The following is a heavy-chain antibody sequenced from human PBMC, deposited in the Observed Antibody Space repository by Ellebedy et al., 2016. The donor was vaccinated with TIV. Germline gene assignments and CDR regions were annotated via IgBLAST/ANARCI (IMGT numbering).Heavy chain of an antibody. CDR2: IFYSGNT. Sequence: SETLSLXCTVSGGSVSSGGYYWSWIRQPPGEGLEWIGYIFYSGNTNYNPSLKSRVTISVDTSKNQFSLNLRSVTAADTAVYYCAREYQLLSGQNWFDPWGQGTLVTVSS. CDR1: GGSVSSGGYY. D-gene: IGHD2-2*01. J-gene: IGHJ5*02. V-gene: IGHV4-61*08. CDR3: AREYQLLSGQNWFDP.